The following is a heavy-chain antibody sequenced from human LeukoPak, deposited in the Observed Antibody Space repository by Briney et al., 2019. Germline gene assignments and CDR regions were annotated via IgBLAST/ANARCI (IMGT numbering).Heavy chain of an antibody. CDR1: GFTFSSYS. CDR3: ARDHSHLLSRYFDWLLPDY. D-gene: IGHD3-9*01. J-gene: IGHJ4*02. CDR2: ISSSSSYI. Sequence: GGSLRLSCAASGFTFSSYSMNWVRQAPGKGLEWVSSISSSSSYIYYADSVKGRFTISRDNAKNSLYLQMNSLRAEDTAVYYCARDHSHLLSRYFDWLLPDYWGQGTLVTVSS. V-gene: IGHV3-21*01.